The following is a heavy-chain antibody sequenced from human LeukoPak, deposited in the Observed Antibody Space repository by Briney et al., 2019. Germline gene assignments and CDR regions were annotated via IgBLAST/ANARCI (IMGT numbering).Heavy chain of an antibody. V-gene: IGHV4-59*01. CDR1: GGSISSYY. J-gene: IGHJ6*04. D-gene: IGHD4-17*01. CDR3: ARAATQEIYGDYPNPYYYYYGMDV. Sequence: SETLSLTCTVSGGSISSYYWSWIRQPPGKGLEWIGYIYYSGSTNYNPSLKSRVTISVDTSKNQFSLKLSSVTAADTAEYYCARAATQEIYGDYPNPYYYYYGMDVWGKGTTVTVSS. CDR2: IYYSGST.